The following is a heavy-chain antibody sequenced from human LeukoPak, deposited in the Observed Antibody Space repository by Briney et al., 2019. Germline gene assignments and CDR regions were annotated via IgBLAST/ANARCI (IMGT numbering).Heavy chain of an antibody. CDR2: MKPNSGGI. CDR3: ARDPVDGYSQYDY. Sequence: ASVKVSCKASGYTLTDYHTIWVRQAPGQGLEWMAWMKPNSGGINYAQEFQGRVTVTRDTSISTAFMELSSLRSDDTAIYYCARDPVDGYSQYDYWGQGTLVTVSS. V-gene: IGHV1-2*02. CDR1: GYTLTDYH. D-gene: IGHD5-24*01. J-gene: IGHJ4*02.